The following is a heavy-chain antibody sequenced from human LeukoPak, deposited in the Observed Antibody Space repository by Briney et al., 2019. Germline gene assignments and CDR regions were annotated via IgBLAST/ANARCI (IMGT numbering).Heavy chain of an antibody. CDR1: GGTFSSYA. V-gene: IGHV1-69*13. D-gene: IGHD2-8*01. CDR2: IIPIFGTT. J-gene: IGHJ6*03. Sequence: SVKLSCKASGGTFSSYAISWVRQAPGQGLEWMGGIIPIFGTTNYAQKFQCRVTITADEYTSTAYLELSNLRSEDTAVYYCARGPDIVLIESYMDVWGKGTTVTVSS. CDR3: ARGPDIVLIESYMDV.